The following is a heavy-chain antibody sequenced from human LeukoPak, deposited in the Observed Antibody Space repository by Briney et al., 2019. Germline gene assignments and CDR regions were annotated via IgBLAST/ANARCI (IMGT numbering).Heavy chain of an antibody. V-gene: IGHV1-2*02. Sequence: ASVKVSCTASGYSFTGYYIHWVRQAPGQGLEWMGWINPKTGYTNSAQKFQGGVTMTRDTSISTAYMELSSLRSEDTAVYYCATAPLYYYDSSGYFAGATDYWGQGTLVTVSS. J-gene: IGHJ4*02. CDR3: ATAPLYYYDSSGYFAGATDY. CDR1: GYSFTGYY. D-gene: IGHD3-22*01. CDR2: INPKTGYT.